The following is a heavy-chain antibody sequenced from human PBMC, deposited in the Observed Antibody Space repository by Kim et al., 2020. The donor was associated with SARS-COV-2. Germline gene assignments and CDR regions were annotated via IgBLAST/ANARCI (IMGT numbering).Heavy chain of an antibody. CDR2: ISGSGGST. V-gene: IGHV3-23*01. Sequence: GGSLRLSCAASGFTFSSYAMSWVRQAPGKGLEWVSAISGSGGSTYYADSVKGRFTISRDNSKNTLYLQMNSLRAEDTAVYYCATRAYCSSTSCYNAHYYYYYGMDDWGQGTMVTVSS. CDR3: ATRAYCSSTSCYNAHYYYYYGMDD. CDR1: GFTFSSYA. J-gene: IGHJ6*02. D-gene: IGHD2-2*02.